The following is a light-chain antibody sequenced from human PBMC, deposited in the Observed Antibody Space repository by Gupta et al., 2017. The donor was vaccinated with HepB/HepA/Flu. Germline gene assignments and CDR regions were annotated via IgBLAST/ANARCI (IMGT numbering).Light chain of an antibody. J-gene: IGLJ2*01. CDR1: SSNIGGNY. Sequence: QSVLTQPPSASGTPGQRVTLPCSGSSSNIGGNYVYWYQQLPGTAPKLLIYRNNQRPSGVPDRFSGSKSGTSASLAISGLRSEDEADYYCAAWDDSLSVLFGGGTKLTVL. CDR2: RNN. CDR3: AAWDDSLSVL. V-gene: IGLV1-47*01.